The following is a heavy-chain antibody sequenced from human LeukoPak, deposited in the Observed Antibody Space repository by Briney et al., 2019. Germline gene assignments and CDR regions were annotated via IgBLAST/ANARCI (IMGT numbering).Heavy chain of an antibody. Sequence: GESLKISCKGSGYTFTSYWIGWVRQMPGKGLEWMGIIYPGDSDPRYSPSFQGQVTISADTSISTAYLQWSSLKASDSAMYYCVRHGLGSSWFGFDYWGQGTLVTVSS. CDR2: IYPGDSDP. CDR1: GYTFTSYW. J-gene: IGHJ4*02. CDR3: VRHGLGSSWFGFDY. V-gene: IGHV5-51*01. D-gene: IGHD6-13*01.